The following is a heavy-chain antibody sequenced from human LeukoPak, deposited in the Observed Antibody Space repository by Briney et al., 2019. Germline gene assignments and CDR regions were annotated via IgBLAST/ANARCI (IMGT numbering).Heavy chain of an antibody. D-gene: IGHD1-26*01. CDR2: MNQDGSEK. J-gene: IGHJ4*02. CDR1: GFTFSNYW. CDR3: ARESHATFDY. Sequence: GGSLRLSCADSGFTFSNYWMSWVRQAPGKGLEWVANMNQDGSEKYYVDSVKGRFTISRDNAKNSLYLQMNSPRAEDTPVYYCARESHATFDYWGQGTLVIVSS. V-gene: IGHV3-7*01.